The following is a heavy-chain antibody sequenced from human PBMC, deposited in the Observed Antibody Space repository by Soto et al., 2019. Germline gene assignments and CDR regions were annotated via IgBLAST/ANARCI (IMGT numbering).Heavy chain of an antibody. CDR2: ISSSSSTI. D-gene: IGHD1-26*01. CDR3: AIDKVGATSVHDLDF. J-gene: IGHJ4*03. Sequence: WGSLRLSCAASGFTFRNYNMNWVRQAPGKGLEWVSYISSSSSTIYYAYSVKGRFTISRDNAKNSLYLQMNSLRDEDTAVYYCAIDKVGATSVHDLDFCGHGTLVT. V-gene: IGHV3-48*02. CDR1: GFTFRNYN.